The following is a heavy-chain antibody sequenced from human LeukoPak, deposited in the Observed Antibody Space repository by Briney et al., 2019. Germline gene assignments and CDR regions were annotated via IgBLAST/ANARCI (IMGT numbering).Heavy chain of an antibody. J-gene: IGHJ4*02. CDR2: INHSGST. Sequence: PSETLSLTCTVSGGSISSSSYYWGWIRQPPGKGLEWIGEINHSGSTNYNPSLKSRVTISVDTSKNQFSLKLSSVTAADTAVYYCARAAGGYFDYWGQGTLVTVSS. V-gene: IGHV4-39*07. D-gene: IGHD2-8*02. CDR3: ARAAGGYFDY. CDR1: GGSISSSSYY.